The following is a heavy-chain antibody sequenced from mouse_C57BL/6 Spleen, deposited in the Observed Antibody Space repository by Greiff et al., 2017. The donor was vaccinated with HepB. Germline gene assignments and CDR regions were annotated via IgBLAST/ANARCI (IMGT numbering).Heavy chain of an antibody. CDR2: INYDGSST. J-gene: IGHJ4*01. V-gene: IGHV5-16*01. CDR1: GFTFSDYY. Sequence: VQLKESEGGLVQPGSSMKLSCTASGFTFSDYYMAWVRQVPEKGLEWVANINYDGSSTYYLDSLKSRFIISRDNAKNILYLQMSSLKSEDTATYYCAREGVYYDMDYWGQGTSVTVSS. CDR3: AREGVYYDMDY.